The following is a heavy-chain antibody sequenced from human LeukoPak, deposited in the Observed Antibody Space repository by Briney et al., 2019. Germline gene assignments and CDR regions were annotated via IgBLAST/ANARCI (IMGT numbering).Heavy chain of an antibody. J-gene: IGHJ4*02. CDR3: ARGSDYYDPFDY. CDR1: GYTFTGYY. V-gene: IGHV1-2*02. D-gene: IGHD3-22*01. Sequence: ASVKVSCKASGYTFTGYYMHWVRQAPGQGLEWMGWINPNSGGTNYAQKLQGRVTMTTDTSTSTAYMELRSLRSDDTAVYYCARGSDYYDPFDYWGQGTLVTVSS. CDR2: INPNSGGT.